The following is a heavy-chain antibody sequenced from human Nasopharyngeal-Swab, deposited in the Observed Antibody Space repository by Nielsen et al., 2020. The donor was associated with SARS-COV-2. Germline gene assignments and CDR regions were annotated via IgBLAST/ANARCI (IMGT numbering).Heavy chain of an antibody. J-gene: IGHJ3*02. CDR3: ARDRVGWLQLSPDAFDI. V-gene: IGHV3-33*01. CDR1: GFTFSSYG. CDR2: IWYDGSYK. D-gene: IGHD5-24*01. Sequence: GGSLRLSCTVSGFTFSSYGMHWVRQAPGKGLEWVAVIWYDGSYKYYGDSVKGRFTISRDNSKNPLYLEMNNLRVEDTAVYYCARDRVGWLQLSPDAFDIWGQGTMVTVSS.